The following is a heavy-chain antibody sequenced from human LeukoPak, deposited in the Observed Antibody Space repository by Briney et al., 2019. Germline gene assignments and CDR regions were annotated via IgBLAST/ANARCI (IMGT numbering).Heavy chain of an antibody. CDR2: IYYSGST. D-gene: IGHD2-21*02. Sequence: PSETLSLTCTVSGGYISSYYWSWIRQPPGKGLEWIGYIYYSGSTNYNPSLKSRVTISVDTSKNQLSLKLNSVTAADTAVYYCARATAIYEAFDYWGQGTLVTVSS. J-gene: IGHJ4*02. CDR3: ARATAIYEAFDY. CDR1: GGYISSYY. V-gene: IGHV4-59*01.